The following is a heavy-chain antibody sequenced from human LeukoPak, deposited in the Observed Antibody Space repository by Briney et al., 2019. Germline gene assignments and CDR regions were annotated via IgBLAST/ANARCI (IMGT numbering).Heavy chain of an antibody. Sequence: SETLSLTCTVSGGSISSSSYYWGWIRQPPGKGLEWIGSIYYSGSTYYNPSLKSRVTISVDTSKNQFSLKLSSVTAADTAVYYCARDWGAVGANNWFDPWGQGTLVTVSS. CDR1: GGSISSSSYY. V-gene: IGHV4-39*07. D-gene: IGHD1-26*01. J-gene: IGHJ5*02. CDR3: ARDWGAVGANNWFDP. CDR2: IYYSGST.